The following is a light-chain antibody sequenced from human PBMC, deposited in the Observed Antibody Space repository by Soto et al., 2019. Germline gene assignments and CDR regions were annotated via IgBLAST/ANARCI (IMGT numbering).Light chain of an antibody. CDR3: QQYNNWPL. Sequence: EIVVTQSPATLSVSPGERATLSCRASQSVSSNLAWYQQKPGQAPRLLIYGASTRATGIPARFSGSGSGTEFTLTISSLQSEDFAVYHCQQYNNWPLFGQGTKVEIK. CDR2: GAS. V-gene: IGKV3-15*01. J-gene: IGKJ1*01. CDR1: QSVSSN.